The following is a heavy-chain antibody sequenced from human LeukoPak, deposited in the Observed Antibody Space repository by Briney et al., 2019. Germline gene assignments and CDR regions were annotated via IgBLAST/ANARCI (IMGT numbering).Heavy chain of an antibody. D-gene: IGHD3-22*01. Sequence: PGTSLRLSCAASGLTFRNYAMHWVRQAPGGRLEWVAVIWFDGTEKYYAASVMGRFTISRDSSESTLYLQMNGLRTEDTAVYYCARVNGPNSGYYYTLDLCGQGTPVTVSS. CDR3: ARVNGPNSGYYYTLDL. CDR2: IWFDGTEK. V-gene: IGHV3-33*01. CDR1: GLTFRNYA. J-gene: IGHJ5*02.